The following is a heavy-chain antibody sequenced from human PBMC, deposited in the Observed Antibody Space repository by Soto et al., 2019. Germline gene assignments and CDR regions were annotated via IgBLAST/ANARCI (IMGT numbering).Heavy chain of an antibody. CDR2: IRSKAYGGTT. J-gene: IGHJ6*02. Sequence: KPXGSLRLSCTAAGFTFGDYAMSWFRQAPGRGLEWVGFIRSKAYGGTTEYAASVKGRFTISRDDSKSIAYLQMNSLKTEDTAVYYCTRDSSPYYYYGMDVWGQGTTVTVSS. CDR3: TRDSSPYYYYGMDV. D-gene: IGHD6-13*01. V-gene: IGHV3-49*05. CDR1: GFTFGDYA.